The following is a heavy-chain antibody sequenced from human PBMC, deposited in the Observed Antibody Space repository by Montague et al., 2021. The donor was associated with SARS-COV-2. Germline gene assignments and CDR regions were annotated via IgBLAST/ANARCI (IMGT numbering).Heavy chain of an antibody. CDR1: GFSLSTSGVG. D-gene: IGHD3-3*01. J-gene: IGHJ6*02. CDR2: IYWNDDK. CDR3: AHRRIRVTIFGVVTNPYYYYGMDV. Sequence: PALVKPTQTLTLTCTFSGFSLSTSGVGVGWIRQPPGKALEWLALIYWNDDKRYSPSLKSRLTITKGTSKNQVVLTMTNMDPVDTATYYCAHRRIRVTIFGVVTNPYYYYGMDVWGQGTTVTVSS. V-gene: IGHV2-5*01.